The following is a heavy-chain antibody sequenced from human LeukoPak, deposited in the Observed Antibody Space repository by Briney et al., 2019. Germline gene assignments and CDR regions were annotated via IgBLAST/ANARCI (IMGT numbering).Heavy chain of an antibody. D-gene: IGHD5-18*01. Sequence: PGGSLRLSCAASGLTFSDFWMHWVRQPPGKGLVWVALVKGDGRTTIYADSVKGRLTISRDNAKNTLYLQMNSLRADDSGVYYCATGHSYGYDYWGQGVLVTVS. J-gene: IGHJ4*02. CDR2: VKGDGRTT. CDR3: ATGHSYGYDY. CDR1: GLTFSDFW. V-gene: IGHV3-74*01.